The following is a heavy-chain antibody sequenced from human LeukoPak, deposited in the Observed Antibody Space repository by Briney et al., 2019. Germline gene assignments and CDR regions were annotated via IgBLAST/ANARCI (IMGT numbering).Heavy chain of an antibody. CDR3: ARDPSSGLYWYFDY. CDR2: IYYSGST. V-gene: IGHV4-59*01. D-gene: IGHD6-19*01. CDR1: GGSLSSYY. Sequence: PSETLSLTCTVSGGSLSSYYWSWIRQPPGKGLEWIGYIYYSGSTNYNPSLKSRVTISVYTSKNQFSLKLSSVTAADTAVYYCARDPSSGLYWYFDYWGQGTLVTVSS. J-gene: IGHJ4*02.